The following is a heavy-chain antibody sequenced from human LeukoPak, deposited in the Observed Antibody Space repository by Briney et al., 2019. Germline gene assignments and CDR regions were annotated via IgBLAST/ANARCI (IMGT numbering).Heavy chain of an antibody. CDR2: IYTSGST. V-gene: IGHV4-61*02. CDR3: ASGRGVGAPHAFDI. Sequence: SQTLSLTCTVSGGSISSGSNYWSWIRQPAGKGLEWIGRIYTSGSTNYNPSLKSRVTMSVDTSKNQFSLKLSSVTAADTAVYYCASGRGVGAPHAFDIWGQGTMVTVSS. J-gene: IGHJ3*02. D-gene: IGHD1-26*01. CDR1: GGSISSGSNY.